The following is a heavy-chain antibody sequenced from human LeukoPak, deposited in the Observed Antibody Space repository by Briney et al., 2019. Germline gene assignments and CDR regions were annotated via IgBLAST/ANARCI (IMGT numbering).Heavy chain of an antibody. J-gene: IGHJ3*02. V-gene: IGHV1-69*05. Sequence: SVKVSCKASGGTFSSYAISWVRQAPGQGPEWMGGIIPIFGTANYAQKFQGRVTITTDESTSTAYMELSSLRSEDTAVYYCARDTEIVTGAFDIWGQGTMVTVSS. D-gene: IGHD3-22*01. CDR3: ARDTEIVTGAFDI. CDR2: IIPIFGTA. CDR1: GGTFSSYA.